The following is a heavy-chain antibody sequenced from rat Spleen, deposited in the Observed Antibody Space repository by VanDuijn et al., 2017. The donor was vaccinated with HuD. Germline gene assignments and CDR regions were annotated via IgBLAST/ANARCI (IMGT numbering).Heavy chain of an antibody. J-gene: IGHJ4*01. CDR2: ISYDGSST. CDR1: GFTFSDYN. V-gene: IGHV5-7*01. Sequence: EVQLVESGGGLVQPGRSLKLSCAASGFTFSDYNMAWVRQAPKKGLEWVATISYDGSSTYYRDSVKGRFTISRDNAKSTLYLQMDSLRSEDTATYYCARHFYVMDAWGQGASVTVSS. CDR3: ARHFYVMDA.